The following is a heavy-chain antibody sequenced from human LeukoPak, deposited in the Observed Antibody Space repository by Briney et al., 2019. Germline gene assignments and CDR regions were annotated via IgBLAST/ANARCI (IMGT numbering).Heavy chain of an antibody. J-gene: IGHJ3*02. Sequence: PSETLSLTCTVSGGSISSGGYYWSWIRQHPGKGLEWIGYIYYGGSTYYNPSLKSRVTISVDTSKNQFSLKLSSVTAADTAVYYCARGPLTLRSVLNPHVDIWGQGTMVTVSS. V-gene: IGHV4-31*03. CDR2: IYYGGST. CDR3: ARGPLTLRSVLNPHVDI. D-gene: IGHD3-10*02. CDR1: GGSISSGGYY.